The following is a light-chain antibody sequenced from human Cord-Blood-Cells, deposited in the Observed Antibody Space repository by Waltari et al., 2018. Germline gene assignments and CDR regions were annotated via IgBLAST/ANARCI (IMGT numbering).Light chain of an antibody. CDR2: EVR. Sequence: QSALTQPPSASGSPGQSVTISCTGTSSDVGGYNYVSWYQQHSGKAPNLMNYEVRKPPSGVPDRFSGSKSGDTASLTVSGLQAEDEADYYCSSYAGSNNLVFGGGTKLTVL. J-gene: IGLJ2*01. CDR3: SSYAGSNNLV. CDR1: SSDVGGYNY. V-gene: IGLV2-8*01.